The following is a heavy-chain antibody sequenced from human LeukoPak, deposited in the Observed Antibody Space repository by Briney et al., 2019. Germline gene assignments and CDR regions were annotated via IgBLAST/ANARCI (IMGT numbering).Heavy chain of an antibody. J-gene: IGHJ4*02. D-gene: IGHD4-11*01. CDR3: ARLRGNYFPDY. CDR1: DGSLSGYY. V-gene: IGHV4-59*01. CDR2: IFYSGST. Sequence: PSETLSLTCTVSDGSLSGYYWTWIRQSPGKGLEWIAYIFYSGSTNYNPSLKSRLTISVDTSKNQFSLKLTSVTAADTAVYYCARLRGNYFPDYWGQGTLVAVSS.